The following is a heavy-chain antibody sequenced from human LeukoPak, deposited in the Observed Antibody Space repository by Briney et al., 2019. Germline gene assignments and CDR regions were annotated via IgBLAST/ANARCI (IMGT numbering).Heavy chain of an antibody. V-gene: IGHV4-59*12. D-gene: IGHD5-18*01. CDR3: ARDWVGSYGRRNWFDP. Sequence: PSETLSLTCTVSGGSISSYYWSWIRQPPGKGLEWIGYIYYSGSTYYNPSLKSRVTISVDTSKNQFSLKLSSVTAADTAVYYCARDWVGSYGRRNWFDPWGQGTLVTVSS. J-gene: IGHJ5*02. CDR2: IYYSGST. CDR1: GGSISSYY.